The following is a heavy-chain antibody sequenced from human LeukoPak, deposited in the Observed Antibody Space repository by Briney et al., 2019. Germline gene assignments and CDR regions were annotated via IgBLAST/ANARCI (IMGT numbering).Heavy chain of an antibody. CDR1: GGSISSYY. V-gene: IGHV4-59*01. D-gene: IGHD3-22*01. J-gene: IGHJ4*02. Sequence: TSETLSLTCTVSGGSISSYYWSWIRQPPGKGLEWIGYIYYSGSTNCNPSLKSRVTISVDTSKNQFSLKLSPVTAADTAVYYCARVSDYYDSSGFDYWGQGTLVTVSS. CDR2: IYYSGST. CDR3: ARVSDYYDSSGFDY.